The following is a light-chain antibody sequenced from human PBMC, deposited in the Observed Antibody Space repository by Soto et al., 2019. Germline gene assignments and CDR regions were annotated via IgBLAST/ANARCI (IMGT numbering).Light chain of an antibody. Sequence: DLQMTQSPSTLSASVGDRVTITCRASQSISGSLAWYQQKPGKAPKLLIYEASNLKSGVPSRFSGSGSRTEYTLTISSLQPDDSASYYCQQYNGYWTFGQGTRVEIK. CDR3: QQYNGYWT. CDR2: EAS. CDR1: QSISGS. J-gene: IGKJ1*01. V-gene: IGKV1-5*03.